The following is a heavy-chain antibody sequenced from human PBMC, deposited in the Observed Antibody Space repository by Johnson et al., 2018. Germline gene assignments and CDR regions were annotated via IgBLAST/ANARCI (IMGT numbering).Heavy chain of an antibody. J-gene: IGHJ3*02. D-gene: IGHD4-17*01. CDR1: GGSFSGYY. CDR3: ARDPPYGDYLGQAYAFDI. CDR2: IYHSGST. Sequence: QVQLQQWGAGLLKHSETLSLTCAVYGGSFSGYYWSWIRQPPGKGLEWIGEIYHSGSTNYNPSLKSRVTISVYKSKNQFSLKLSSVTAADTAVYFCARDPPYGDYLGQAYAFDIWGQGTLVTVSS. V-gene: IGHV4-34*01.